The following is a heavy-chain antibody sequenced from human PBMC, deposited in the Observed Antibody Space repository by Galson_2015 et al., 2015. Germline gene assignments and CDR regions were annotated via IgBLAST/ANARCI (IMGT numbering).Heavy chain of an antibody. CDR3: ATVLLGVPAAMQGQWWFDP. J-gene: IGHJ5*02. CDR2: T. Sequence: TIYAQKFQGRVTMTEDTSTDTAYMELSSLRSEDTAVYYCATVLLGVPAAMQGQWWFDPWGQGTLVTVSS. D-gene: IGHD2-2*01. V-gene: IGHV1-24*01.